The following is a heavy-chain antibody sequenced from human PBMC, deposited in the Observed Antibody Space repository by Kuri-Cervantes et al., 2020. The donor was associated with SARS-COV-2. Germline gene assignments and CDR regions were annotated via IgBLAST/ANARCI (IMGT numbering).Heavy chain of an antibody. CDR3: ARDHPDSGSYSH. V-gene: IGHV1-2*04. D-gene: IGHD1-26*01. CDR1: GYTFTSYD. J-gene: IGHJ4*02. CDR2: MNPNSGGT. Sequence: ASVKVSCKASGYTFTSYDINWVRQATGQGLEWMGWMNPNSGGTNYAQKFQGWVTMTRDTSISTAYMELSRLRSDDTAVYYCARDHPDSGSYSHWGQGTLVTVSS.